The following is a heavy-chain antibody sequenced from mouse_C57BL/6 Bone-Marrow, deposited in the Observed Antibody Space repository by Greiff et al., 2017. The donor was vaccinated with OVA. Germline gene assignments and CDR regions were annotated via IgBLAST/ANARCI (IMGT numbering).Heavy chain of an antibody. CDR2: INPGSGGT. CDR3: ATNSKGCLFAY. J-gene: IGHJ3*01. CDR1: GYAFTNYS. V-gene: IGHV1-54*01. Sequence: QVQLQQSGAELVRPGTSVKVSCKASGYAFTNYSIEWVKQRPGQGLEWIGVINPGSGGTNYNEKFKGKATLTADKSSSTAYMQLSSLTSEDSAVYFCATNSKGCLFAYWGQGTLVTVSA. D-gene: IGHD2-5*01.